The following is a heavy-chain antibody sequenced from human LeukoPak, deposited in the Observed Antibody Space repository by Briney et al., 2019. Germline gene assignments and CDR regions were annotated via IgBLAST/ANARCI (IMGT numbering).Heavy chain of an antibody. CDR2: IIAYVGIT. J-gene: IGHJ6*02. Sequence: VASVKVSCKASVYTFTSYGISWVRQAPGQGLEWMGWIIAYVGITNYAQKLQGRVAITTDTSTSTAYMELRSLRSADTAVYYFARPQDVWSGYSYYYYGMDVWGQGTTVTVSS. CDR3: ARPQDVWSGYSYYYYGMDV. D-gene: IGHD3-3*01. CDR1: VYTFTSYG. V-gene: IGHV1-18*01.